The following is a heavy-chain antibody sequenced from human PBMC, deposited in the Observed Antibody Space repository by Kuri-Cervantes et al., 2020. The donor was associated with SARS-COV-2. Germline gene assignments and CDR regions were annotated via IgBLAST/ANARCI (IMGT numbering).Heavy chain of an antibody. V-gene: IGHV3-7*01. CDR2: IKQDGSEK. Sequence: GGSLRLSCAASGFTFSSYWMSWVRQAPGKGLEWVANIKQDGSEKYYVDSVKGRFTISRDNSKNTLYLQMNSLRAEDTAVYYCAKDSLLEVRFDYWGQGTLVTVSS. CDR3: AKDSLLEVRFDY. J-gene: IGHJ4*02. D-gene: IGHD1-1*01. CDR1: GFTFSSYW.